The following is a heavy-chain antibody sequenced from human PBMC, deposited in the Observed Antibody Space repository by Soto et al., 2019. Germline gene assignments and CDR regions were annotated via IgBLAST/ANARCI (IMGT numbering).Heavy chain of an antibody. V-gene: IGHV5-51*01. J-gene: IGHJ4*02. CDR3: ERQEYCYSNSCYKVDS. CDR1: GNSFTSYW. Sequence: GESLKISCTGSGNSFTSYWIGWVRQMPGKGLEWMGIIYLGDSNTRYSPTFQGQVTISADRSISTAYLQWSSLKASDTAMYYCERQEYCYSNSCYKVDSWGQGTLVTVSS. CDR2: IYLGDSNT. D-gene: IGHD2-2*02.